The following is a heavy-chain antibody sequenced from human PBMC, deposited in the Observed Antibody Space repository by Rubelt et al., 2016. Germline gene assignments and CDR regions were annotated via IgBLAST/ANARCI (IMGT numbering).Heavy chain of an antibody. J-gene: IGHJ6*02. V-gene: IGHV3-11*06. CDR1: GFTFSDYY. CDR2: ISSSSSYT. D-gene: IGHD3/OR15-3a*01. Sequence: GGSLRLSCAASGFTFSDYYMSWIRQAPGKGLEWVSYISSSSSYTNYADSVKGSFTISRDNAKNSLYLQMNSLRAEDTAVYYCARGTQYYYYGMDVWGQGTTVTVSS. CDR3: ARGTQYYYYGMDV.